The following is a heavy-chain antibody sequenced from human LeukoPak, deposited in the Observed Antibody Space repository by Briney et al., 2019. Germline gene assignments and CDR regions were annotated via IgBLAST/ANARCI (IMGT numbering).Heavy chain of an antibody. CDR1: GYSLTSYW. J-gene: IGHJ4*02. CDR2: IDPSDSET. CDR3: ARQTAMGRSGDY. D-gene: IGHD5-18*01. Sequence: GESLKISCKASGYSLTSYWIGWVRQMPGKGLEWMGIIDPSDSETRYTPSFQGQVTISDDKSLTTAYLQWNSLKASDTAMYYCARQTAMGRSGDYWGQGTLVTVSS. V-gene: IGHV5-51*01.